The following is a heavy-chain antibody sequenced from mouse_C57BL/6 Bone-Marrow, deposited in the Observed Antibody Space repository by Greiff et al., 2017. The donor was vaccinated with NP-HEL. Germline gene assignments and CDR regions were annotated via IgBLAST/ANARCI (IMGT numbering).Heavy chain of an antibody. V-gene: IGHV1-64*01. J-gene: IGHJ3*01. D-gene: IGHD1-1*01. CDR3: ARSRRLLRWFAY. CDR1: GYTFTSYW. CDR2: IHPNSGST. Sequence: VQLQQPGAELVKPGASVKLSCKASGYTFTSYWMHWVKQRPGQGLEWIGMIHPNSGSTNYNEKFKSKATLTVDKSSSTAYMQLSSLTSEDSAVYYCARSRRLLRWFAYWGQGTLVTVSA.